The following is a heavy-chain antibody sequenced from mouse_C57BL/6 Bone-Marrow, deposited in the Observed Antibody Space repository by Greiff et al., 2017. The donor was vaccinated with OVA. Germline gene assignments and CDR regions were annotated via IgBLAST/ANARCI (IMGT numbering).Heavy chain of an antibody. Sequence: EVQRVASGGGLVQPGGSLKLSCAASGFTFSDYGMAWVRPAPRKGPEWVAFLSNLAYRIYYADTVTGRFTISRENAKNTLYLEMSSLRSEDTAMYYWARQEGLLRAMDYWGQGTSGTVSS. J-gene: IGHJ4*01. CDR3: ARQEGLLRAMDY. CDR2: LSNLAYRI. CDR1: GFTFSDYG. V-gene: IGHV5-15*01. D-gene: IGHD1-1*01.